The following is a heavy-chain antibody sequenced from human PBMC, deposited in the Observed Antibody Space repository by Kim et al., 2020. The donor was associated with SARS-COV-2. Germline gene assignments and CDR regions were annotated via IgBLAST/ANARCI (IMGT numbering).Heavy chain of an antibody. CDR3: ARDPWEYDDDDFDY. V-gene: IGHV3-48*02. J-gene: IGHJ4*02. CDR1: GFIFTKYS. D-gene: IGHD1-26*01. CDR2: ISRRSDTI. Sequence: GGSLRLSCAASGFIFTKYSMNWVRQAPGKGLEWVSYISRRSDTIYYADSVKGRFTISRDNAKNSVYLQMNNLRDEDTAVYYCARDPWEYDDDDFDYWGQGTLVTVSS.